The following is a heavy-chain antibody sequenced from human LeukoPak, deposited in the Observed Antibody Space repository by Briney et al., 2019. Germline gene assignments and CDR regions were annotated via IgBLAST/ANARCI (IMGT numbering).Heavy chain of an antibody. V-gene: IGHV3-21*01. CDR3: ARDVISVPLWELGHRDY. D-gene: IGHD1-26*01. CDR2: ISSSSSYI. Sequence: GGSLRLSCAASGFTFSSYSMNWVRQAPGKGLEWVSSISSSSSYIYYADSVKGRFTISRDNAKNSLYLQMNSLRAEDTAVYYCARDVISVPLWELGHRDYWGQGTLVTVSS. CDR1: GFTFSSYS. J-gene: IGHJ4*02.